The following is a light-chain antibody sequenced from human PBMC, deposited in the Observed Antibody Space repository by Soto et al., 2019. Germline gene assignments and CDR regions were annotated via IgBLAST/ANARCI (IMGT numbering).Light chain of an antibody. Sequence: EIVLTQFPGTLSLSPGERATLSCRASQSLTSSYLAWYQQKPGQAPRLLIYGASSRATGIPDRFSGSGSGTDFPLTISRLEPEDFAVYYCQHYESSPPSYTFGQGTKLEIK. V-gene: IGKV3-20*01. CDR1: QSLTSSY. CDR3: QHYESSPPSYT. CDR2: GAS. J-gene: IGKJ2*01.